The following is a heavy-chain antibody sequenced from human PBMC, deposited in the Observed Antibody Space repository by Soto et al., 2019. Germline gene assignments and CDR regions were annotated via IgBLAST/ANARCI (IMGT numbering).Heavy chain of an antibody. J-gene: IGHJ3*02. CDR3: ARKHTGSSWYFGTAFDI. D-gene: IGHD6-13*01. CDR2: TYYRSKWYN. CDR1: GDSVSSNSAA. Sequence: QTLSLTCAISGDSVSSNSAAWDWIRQSPSRGLEWLGRTYYRSKWYNDYAVSVKSRITINPDTSKNQFSLQLNSVTPEDTAVYYCARKHTGSSWYFGTAFDIWGQGTMVTVSS. V-gene: IGHV6-1*01.